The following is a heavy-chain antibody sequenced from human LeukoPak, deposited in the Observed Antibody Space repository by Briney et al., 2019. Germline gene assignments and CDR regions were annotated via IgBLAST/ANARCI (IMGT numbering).Heavy chain of an antibody. CDR2: IYSGGST. CDR1: GFTVSSNY. J-gene: IGHJ4*02. Sequence: PGGSLRLSCAASGFTVSSNYMSWVRQAPGKGLEWVSVIYSGGSTYYADSVKGRFTISRDNSKNTLYLQMNSLRAEDTAVYYCASSRTPSGWLVLPFDYWGQGTLVTVSS. CDR3: ASSRTPSGWLVLPFDY. D-gene: IGHD6-19*01. V-gene: IGHV3-53*01.